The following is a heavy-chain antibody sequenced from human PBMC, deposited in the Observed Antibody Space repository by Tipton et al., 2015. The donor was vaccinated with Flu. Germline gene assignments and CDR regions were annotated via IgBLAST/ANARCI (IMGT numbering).Heavy chain of an antibody. J-gene: IGHJ2*01. Sequence: QLVQSGAEEKKPGESLKISCKGSGYSVTSYWIGWVRQMPGKGLEWMGIIYSGDSDTRYSPSFQGKVTISADKSISTAYLQWSSLRASDTAMYYCARTSYGLRSSDWYFDLWARGALVTVSS. V-gene: IGHV5-51*01. CDR1: GYSVTSYW. D-gene: IGHD3-22*01. CDR3: ARTSYGLRSSDWYFDL. CDR2: IYSGDSDT.